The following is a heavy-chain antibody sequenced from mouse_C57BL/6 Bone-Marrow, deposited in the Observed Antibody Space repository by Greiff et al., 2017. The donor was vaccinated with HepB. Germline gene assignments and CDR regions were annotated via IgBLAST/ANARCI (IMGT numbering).Heavy chain of an antibody. CDR2: ISGGGGNT. V-gene: IGHV5-9*01. CDR1: GFTFSSYT. Sequence: EVMLVESGGGLVKPGGSLKLSCAASGFTFSSYTMSWVRQTPEKRLEWVATISGGGGNTYYPDSVKGRFTISRDNAKNTLYLQMSSLRSEDTALYYCACPNWDPFAYWGQGTLVTVSA. J-gene: IGHJ3*01. CDR3: ACPNWDPFAY. D-gene: IGHD4-1*01.